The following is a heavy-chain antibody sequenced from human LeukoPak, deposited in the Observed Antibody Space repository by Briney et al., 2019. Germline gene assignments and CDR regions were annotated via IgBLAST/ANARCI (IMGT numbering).Heavy chain of an antibody. CDR2: INPNSGGT. CDR1: GYTFTGYY. Sequence: ASVTVTFKSSGYTFTGYYMHWVRQAHGPGLGLMGWINPNSGGTNYSQKFHGRVTMTSATYIRTAYMELSRLRSDDTAVYYCARGGVTMIVVVGQVVYYMDVWGKGTTVTVSS. J-gene: IGHJ6*03. CDR3: ARGGVTMIVVVGQVVYYMDV. D-gene: IGHD3-22*01. V-gene: IGHV1-2*02.